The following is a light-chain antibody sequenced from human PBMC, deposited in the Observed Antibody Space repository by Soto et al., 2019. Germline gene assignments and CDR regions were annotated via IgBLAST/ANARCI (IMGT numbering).Light chain of an antibody. V-gene: IGKV3-20*01. CDR1: ESVSSN. J-gene: IGKJ1*01. Sequence: EIVMTQSPAILSVSPGERATLSCRASESVSSNLAWYQQKPGQAPRLLIYGASSRATGIPDRFSGSGSGTDFTLTISRLEPEDLALYYCHQYGYSLWTFGQGTKVDIK. CDR3: HQYGYSLWT. CDR2: GAS.